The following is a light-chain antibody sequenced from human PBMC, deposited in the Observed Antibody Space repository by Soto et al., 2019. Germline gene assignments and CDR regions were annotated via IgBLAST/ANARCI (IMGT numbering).Light chain of an antibody. CDR3: HQYGTSPYT. CDR2: GAS. Sequence: EIVLTQSPGTLSLSPGERATLSCRASQSVGSSYLAWYQQRPGQAPRLLIYGASSRATGIPARFSGSGSGTDFTLTISRLEPEDFAVYYCHQYGTSPYTFGQVTKLEIK. V-gene: IGKV3-20*01. J-gene: IGKJ2*01. CDR1: QSVGSSY.